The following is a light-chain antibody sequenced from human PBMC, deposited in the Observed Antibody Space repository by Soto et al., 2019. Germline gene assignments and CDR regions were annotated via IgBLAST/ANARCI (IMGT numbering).Light chain of an antibody. V-gene: IGLV1-40*01. CDR2: GNS. CDR3: QSYESSLSGFV. CDR1: SSNIGGGYD. J-gene: IGLJ1*01. Sequence: QSVLTQPPSVSGAPGQRVTISCTGSSSNIGGGYDVHWYQQLPGTAPKLLIYGNSNRPSGVPDRFSGSKSGTSASLAITGLQAEDEADYYCQSYESSLSGFVFGTGTKLTVL.